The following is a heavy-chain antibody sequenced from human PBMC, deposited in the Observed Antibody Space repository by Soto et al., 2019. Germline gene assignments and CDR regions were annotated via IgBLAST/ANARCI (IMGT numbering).Heavy chain of an antibody. D-gene: IGHD1-26*01. J-gene: IGHJ4*02. CDR1: GGTFTRYA. CDR2: IIPIFGTT. Sequence: GASVKVSCKASGGTFTRYAISWVRQAPGQGLEWMGGIIPIFGTTNYAQRFQGRITITADESTGTTYMELNSLRSEDTAVYYCARRGGTYLTPFDYWGQGTLVTAPQ. V-gene: IGHV1-69*13. CDR3: ARRGGTYLTPFDY.